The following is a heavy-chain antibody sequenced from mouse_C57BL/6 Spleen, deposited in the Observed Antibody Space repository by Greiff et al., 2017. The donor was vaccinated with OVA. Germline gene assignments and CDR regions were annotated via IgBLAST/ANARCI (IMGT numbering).Heavy chain of an antibody. Sequence: QVQLQQPGAELVKPGASVKMSCKASGYTFTSYWITWVKQRPGQGLEWVGDIYPGSGSTNYNEKFKSKATLTVDTSSSTAYMQRSSQTSEDSAVYDGASGGYYYGSSLYAMDYWGQGTSVTVSS. CDR3: ASGGYYYGSSLYAMDY. CDR2: IYPGSGST. D-gene: IGHD1-1*01. CDR1: GYTFTSYW. J-gene: IGHJ4*01. V-gene: IGHV1-55*01.